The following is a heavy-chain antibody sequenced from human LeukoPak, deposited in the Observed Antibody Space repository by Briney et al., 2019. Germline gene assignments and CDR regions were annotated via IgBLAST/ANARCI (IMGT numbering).Heavy chain of an antibody. CDR1: GFTFSSYA. Sequence: PVGSLRLSCAASGFTFSSYAMSWVRQAPRKGLEWVSVISGGGGSTYYADSVKGRFTISRDNSKSTLYLQMNSLRAEDTAIYYCAKARFGVLTRWDYWGQGTLVTVSS. V-gene: IGHV3-23*01. J-gene: IGHJ4*02. D-gene: IGHD3-3*01. CDR3: AKARFGVLTRWDY. CDR2: ISGGGGST.